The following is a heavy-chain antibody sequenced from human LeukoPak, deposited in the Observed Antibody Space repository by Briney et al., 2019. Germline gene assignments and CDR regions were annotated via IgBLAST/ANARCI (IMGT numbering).Heavy chain of an antibody. D-gene: IGHD3-22*01. CDR1: GGSISSTSDY. CDR3: ARGKGYYDSSGYYIDAFDI. Sequence: SETLSLTCTVSGGSISSTSDYWGWIRQPPGKGLEWIGSIYYSGTTYYNPSLKSRVTMSVDTSKNQFSLKLSSVTAADTAVYYCARGKGYYDSSGYYIDAFDIWGQGTMVTVSS. V-gene: IGHV4-39*07. CDR2: IYYSGTT. J-gene: IGHJ3*02.